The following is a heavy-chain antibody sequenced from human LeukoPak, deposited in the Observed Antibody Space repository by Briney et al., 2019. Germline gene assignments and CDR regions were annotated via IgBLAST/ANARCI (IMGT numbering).Heavy chain of an antibody. Sequence: SETLSLTCTVSGGSISSSSYYWGWIRQPPGKGLEWIGSIYHSGTTYYNPSLKSRATISVDRSKNQFSLKLNSVTAADTAVYYCARVEDCTSTSCYSTYYFDSWGQGILVTVPS. CDR1: GGSISSSSYY. J-gene: IGHJ4*02. V-gene: IGHV4-39*07. CDR2: IYHSGTT. CDR3: ARVEDCTSTSCYSTYYFDS. D-gene: IGHD2-2*01.